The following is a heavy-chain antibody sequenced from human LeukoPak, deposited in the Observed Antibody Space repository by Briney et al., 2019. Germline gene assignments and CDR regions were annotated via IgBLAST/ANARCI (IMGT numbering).Heavy chain of an antibody. D-gene: IGHD3-22*01. CDR2: INTNTGNP. Sequence: ASVKVSCKASGYTFTNYAMNWVRQAPGQGLEWMGWINTNTGNPTYAQGFTGRFVFSLDTSVSTTYLQISSLKAEDTAVYYCARLRITMIVGKYFDYWGQGTLVTVSS. J-gene: IGHJ4*02. V-gene: IGHV7-4-1*02. CDR3: ARLRITMIVGKYFDY. CDR1: GYTFTNYA.